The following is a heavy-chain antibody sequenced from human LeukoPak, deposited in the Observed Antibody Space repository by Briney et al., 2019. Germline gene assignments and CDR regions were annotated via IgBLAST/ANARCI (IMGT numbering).Heavy chain of an antibody. Sequence: GGPQTLPCAASGFTHSKAWTSWPPQAPGRGLEWVSRNKSKTDGGTTDYAAPAKGRFTISRDDSKNTLYLQMNSLKTEDTAVYYCTTGMDVWGKGTTVTVSS. CDR3: TTGMDV. CDR2: NKSKTDGGTT. J-gene: IGHJ6*04. CDR1: GFTHSKAW. V-gene: IGHV3-15*01.